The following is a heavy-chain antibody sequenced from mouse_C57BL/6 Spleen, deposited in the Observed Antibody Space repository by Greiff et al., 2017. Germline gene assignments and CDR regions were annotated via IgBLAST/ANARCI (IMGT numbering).Heavy chain of an antibody. D-gene: IGHD3-2*02. J-gene: IGHJ2*01. CDR2: IDPSDSYT. Sequence: QVQLQQPGAELVRPGTSVKLSCKASGYTFTSYWMHWVKQRPGQGLEWIGVIDPSDSYTNYNQKFKGKATLTVDTSSSTAYMQLSSLTSEDSAVYYCARSTAQAPYYCDYWGQGTTLTVSS. CDR3: ARSTAQAPYYCDY. V-gene: IGHV1-59*01. CDR1: GYTFTSYW.